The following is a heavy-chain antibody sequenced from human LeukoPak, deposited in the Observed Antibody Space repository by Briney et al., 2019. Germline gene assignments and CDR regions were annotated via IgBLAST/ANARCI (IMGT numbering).Heavy chain of an antibody. V-gene: IGHV3-23*01. CDR2: ISGSGGST. CDR1: GLTFRSYA. Sequence: GGSLRLSCAASGLTFRSYAMSWVRQAPGKGLEWVSAISGSGGSTYYADSVKGRFTISRDNSKNTLYLQMNSLRAEDTAVYYCAKELGITMIVVVYDYWGQGSLVTVSS. CDR3: AKELGITMIVVVYDY. D-gene: IGHD3-22*01. J-gene: IGHJ4*02.